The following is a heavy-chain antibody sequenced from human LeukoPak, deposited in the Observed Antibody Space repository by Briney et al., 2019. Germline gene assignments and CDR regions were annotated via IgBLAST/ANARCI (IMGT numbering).Heavy chain of an antibody. Sequence: GGSLRLSCAASGFTFSSYAMSWVRQAPGKGLEWVTAISGSGGSTYYADSVKGRFTISRDNSKNTLYLQMNSLRAEDTAVYYCAREITMVRGAEDYWGQGTLVTVSS. CDR1: GFTFSSYA. D-gene: IGHD3-10*01. V-gene: IGHV3-23*01. CDR2: ISGSGGST. CDR3: AREITMVRGAEDY. J-gene: IGHJ4*02.